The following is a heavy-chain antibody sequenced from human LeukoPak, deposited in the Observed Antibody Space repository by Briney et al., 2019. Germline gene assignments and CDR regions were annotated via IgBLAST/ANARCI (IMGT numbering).Heavy chain of an antibody. CDR2: IYAGDSDT. Sequence: PGESLKISCKGSGYIFPDYWIGWVRQMPGKGLKWMGFIYAGDSDTTYSPSFQGQVTISADKSINTVYLQWSNLKASDTATYYCARGGGGGDYFYMDVWGKGTTVTVSS. V-gene: IGHV5-51*01. J-gene: IGHJ6*03. D-gene: IGHD3-16*01. CDR3: ARGGGGGDYFYMDV. CDR1: GYIFPDYW.